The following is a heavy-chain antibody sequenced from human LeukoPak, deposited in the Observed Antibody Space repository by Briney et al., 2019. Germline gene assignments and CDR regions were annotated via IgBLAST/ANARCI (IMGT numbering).Heavy chain of an antibody. D-gene: IGHD7-27*01. J-gene: IGHJ4*02. Sequence: XAAXXFTFSSDAMSWVGQAPGKGLEGVSAISGSGGSTYYADSVKGRFTIYRDNSKNTMYLQMNRLRCEETAVYYFAQAEKDYWGLHPPIYYFDYWGQGTLVTVSS. V-gene: IGHV3-23*01. CDR3: AQAEKDYWGLHPPIYYFDY. CDR2: ISGSGGST. CDR1: XFTFSSDA.